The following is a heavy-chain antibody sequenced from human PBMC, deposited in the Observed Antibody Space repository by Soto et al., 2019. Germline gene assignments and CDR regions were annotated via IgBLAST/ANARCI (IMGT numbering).Heavy chain of an antibody. Sequence: QVQLVQSGAEVKKPGSSVKVSCKASGYTFSSYSISWVRQAPGQGLEWMGRVIPIVNIANYAQKFQGRVTITADKSTSTAYMELSSLRSEDTAVYYCAKDDCGGDCSPVRYYYYYGMDVWGQGTTVIVSS. J-gene: IGHJ6*02. CDR3: AKDDCGGDCSPVRYYYYYGMDV. CDR2: VIPIVNIA. V-gene: IGHV1-69*08. CDR1: GYTFSSYS. D-gene: IGHD2-21*02.